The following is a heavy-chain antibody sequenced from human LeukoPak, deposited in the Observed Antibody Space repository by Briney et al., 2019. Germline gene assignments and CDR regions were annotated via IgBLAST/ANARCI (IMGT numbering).Heavy chain of an antibody. CDR1: GFILSSYG. Sequence: GRSLRLSCVASGFILSSYGMHWVRQAPVKGLEWVAVISYDGSNKYYADSVKGRFTISRDNSKNTLYLQMNSLRAEDTAVFYCAKGPSGYSSGDNWFDPWGQGTLVTVSS. J-gene: IGHJ5*02. V-gene: IGHV3-30*18. D-gene: IGHD6-19*01. CDR3: AKGPSGYSSGDNWFDP. CDR2: ISYDGSNK.